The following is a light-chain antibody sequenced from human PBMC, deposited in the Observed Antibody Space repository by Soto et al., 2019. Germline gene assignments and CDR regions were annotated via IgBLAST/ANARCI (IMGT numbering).Light chain of an antibody. CDR1: RSDVGGYNY. CDR2: EVS. J-gene: IGLJ3*02. V-gene: IGLV2-8*01. CDR3: SSYAGSNNLV. Sequence: QSALTQPPSASGSPGQSVTISCTGTRSDVGGYNYVSWYQQHPGKAPKVMIYEVSKRPSGVPDRFSGSKSGNTASLTVSGLQAEDEADYYCSSYAGSNNLVFGGGTKLTVL.